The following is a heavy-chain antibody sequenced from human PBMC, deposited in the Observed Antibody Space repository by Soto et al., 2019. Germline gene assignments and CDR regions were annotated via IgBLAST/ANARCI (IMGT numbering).Heavy chain of an antibody. J-gene: IGHJ4*02. Sequence: EVQLVESGGGLVQPGGSLRLSCAVSGFTFSSFWMHWVRQAPGEGLVWVSRINTDGSSTSYADSVKGRFTISRDNAKNRLYLHMHRLRVEDTAMYYCAKGGVDTFGLSYWGQGTLVTVSS. V-gene: IGHV3-74*01. CDR2: INTDGSST. D-gene: IGHD3-16*01. CDR1: GFTFSSFW. CDR3: AKGGVDTFGLSY.